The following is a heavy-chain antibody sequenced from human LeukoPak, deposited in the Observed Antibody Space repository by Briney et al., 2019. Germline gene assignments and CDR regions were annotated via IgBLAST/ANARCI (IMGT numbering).Heavy chain of an antibody. V-gene: IGHV3-21*01. CDR3: VRGSKMLGYNWFDP. CDR1: GFTFSDYS. D-gene: IGHD1-26*01. CDR2: ISRNSRRV. J-gene: IGHJ5*02. Sequence: GGSLRLSCAASGFTFSDYSMNWVRQAPGKGLEWVSSISRNSRRVYYGGSVWGRFTISSDDARNSLFLEMNSLRAEDMAVYYCVRGSKMLGYNWFDPWGQGTLVTVSS.